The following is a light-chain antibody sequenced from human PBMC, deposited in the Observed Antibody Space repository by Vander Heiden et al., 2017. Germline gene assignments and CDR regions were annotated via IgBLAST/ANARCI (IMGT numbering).Light chain of an antibody. CDR1: QGISSY. CDR3: QQDYSYPWT. V-gene: IGKV1-8*01. Sequence: AILMTQSPSSFSASTGDRVTITCRASQGISSYLAWYQQSRPRDTPSLRLRSHPPGPELARHKELQQGRVLEGVPSRFSGSGSGTDFTLTISCLQSEDFATYYCQQDYSYPWTFGQGTKVEIK. J-gene: IGKJ1*01. CDR2: EL.